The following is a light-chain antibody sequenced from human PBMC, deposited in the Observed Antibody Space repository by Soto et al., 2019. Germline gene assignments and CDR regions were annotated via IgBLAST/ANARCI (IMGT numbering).Light chain of an antibody. J-gene: IGKJ2*01. CDR1: QSVSSN. CDR2: GAS. Sequence: EIVMTQSPATLSVSPGERATLPCRASQSVSSNLAWYQQKPGQAPRLLFYGASTRATGIPARFSGSGSGTDFTLTISSLQSEDFAVYYCQQSNNWPYTFGQGTKLEIK. CDR3: QQSNNWPYT. V-gene: IGKV3-15*01.